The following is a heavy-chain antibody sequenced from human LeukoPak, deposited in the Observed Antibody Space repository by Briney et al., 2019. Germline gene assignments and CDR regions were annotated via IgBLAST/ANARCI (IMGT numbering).Heavy chain of an antibody. CDR2: ISGSGGST. D-gene: IGHD1-26*01. Sequence: GGSLRLSCAGSGFTFSTYWMSWVRQAPGKGLEWVSAISGSGGSTYYADSVKGRFTISRDNSKNTLYLQMNSLRAEDTAVYYCAKKGPSSTTPFDYWGQGTLVTVSS. V-gene: IGHV3-23*01. CDR1: GFTFSTYW. CDR3: AKKGPSSTTPFDY. J-gene: IGHJ4*02.